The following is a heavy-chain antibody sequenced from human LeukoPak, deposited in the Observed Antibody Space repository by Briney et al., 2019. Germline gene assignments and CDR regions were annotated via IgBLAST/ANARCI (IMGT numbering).Heavy chain of an antibody. V-gene: IGHV3-21*04. CDR3: AKNHDSNGYHTDDAFDI. CDR2: ISSSSSYI. Sequence: PGGSLRLSCAASGFTFSSYSMNWVRQAPGKGLEWVSSISSSSSYIYYADSVKGRFTISRDSSTSTLYLQMNSLRAEDTAIYYCAKNHDSNGYHTDDAFDIWGQGTMVTVSS. CDR1: GFTFSSYS. J-gene: IGHJ3*02. D-gene: IGHD3-22*01.